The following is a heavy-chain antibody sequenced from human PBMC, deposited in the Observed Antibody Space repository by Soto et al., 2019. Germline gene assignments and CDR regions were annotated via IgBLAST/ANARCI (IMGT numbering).Heavy chain of an antibody. Sequence: EVQLLESGGGLVQPGGSLRRSCAAPGFTFSNYAMNWVRQAPGKGLEWVSVISGSGGSTYYADSVKGRFTISRDNSKNTLYLQMNSLRGEDTAVYYCARRSSGWYFDYWCQGTLVTVSS. CDR1: GFTFSNYA. CDR3: ARRSSGWYFDY. CDR2: ISGSGGST. J-gene: IGHJ4*02. V-gene: IGHV3-23*01. D-gene: IGHD6-19*01.